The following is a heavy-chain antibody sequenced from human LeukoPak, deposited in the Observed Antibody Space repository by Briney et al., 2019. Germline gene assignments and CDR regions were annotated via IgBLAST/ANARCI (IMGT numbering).Heavy chain of an antibody. CDR3: AKGSNSSGWIFDY. V-gene: IGHV3-30*18. D-gene: IGHD6-19*01. J-gene: IGHJ4*02. CDR2: ISYDGSNQ. Sequence: PGGSLRLSCAASGFTFSTYGMHWVRQAPGKGLEWVAVISYDGSNQYYADSVKGRFTISRDNSKNTLSLQMNSLRPEDTAVYYCAKGSNSSGWIFDYWGQGTLVTVSS. CDR1: GFTFSTYG.